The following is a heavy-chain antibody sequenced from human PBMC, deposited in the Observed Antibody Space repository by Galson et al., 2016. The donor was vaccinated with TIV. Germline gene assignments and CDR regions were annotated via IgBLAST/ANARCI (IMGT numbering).Heavy chain of an antibody. Sequence: SLRLSCAASGFTFSNYPMSWVRQAPGKRLEWVSGISGSGGSIYYADSVKGRFTISRDNSKNTLYLQVNSLRVDDTAIYYCAKAQSSISLMALLMPFDVWGQGTTVIVSS. V-gene: IGHV3-23*01. CDR1: GFTFSNYP. CDR2: ISGSGGSI. CDR3: AKAQSSISLMALLMPFDV. J-gene: IGHJ6*02. D-gene: IGHD3-16*01.